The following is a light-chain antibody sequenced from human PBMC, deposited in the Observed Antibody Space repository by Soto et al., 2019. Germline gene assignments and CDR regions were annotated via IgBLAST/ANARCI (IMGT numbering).Light chain of an antibody. Sequence: QSVLTQPASVSASPGQSIAISCTGTSVGVDDSDYVSWYQQHPGKAPKLLIYDVTNRPPGISNRFSGSKSGNTASLTISGLQAEDEADYYCNSYKSNRPYISGSGTKLTVL. J-gene: IGLJ1*01. CDR2: DVT. V-gene: IGLV2-14*03. CDR3: NSYKSNRPYI. CDR1: SVGVDDSDY.